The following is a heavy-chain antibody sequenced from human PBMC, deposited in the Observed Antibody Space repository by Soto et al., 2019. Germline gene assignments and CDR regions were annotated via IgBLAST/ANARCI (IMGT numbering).Heavy chain of an antibody. Sequence: PTQSRFLSCKVSGESVRSSSASWNWIMQSPSRGLEWLGRTYYRSKWTNDYAVSVKSRIPINPDTSKNQFPLQLSSVTPEDTAMYYCVRGYSSSFDYWGQGTLVTVSS. V-gene: IGHV6-1*01. D-gene: IGHD2-15*01. CDR2: TYYRSKWTN. J-gene: IGHJ4*02. CDR1: GESVRSSSAS. CDR3: VRGYSSSFDY.